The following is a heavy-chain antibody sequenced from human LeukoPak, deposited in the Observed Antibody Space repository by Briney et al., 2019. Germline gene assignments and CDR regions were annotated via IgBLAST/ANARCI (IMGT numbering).Heavy chain of an antibody. V-gene: IGHV1-8*01. CDR3: ARVVMKAFYYYYMDV. D-gene: IGHD2-21*01. Sequence: GASVKVSCKASGYTFSDYDVNWVRQAPGQGLEWMGWMNPTSGDIGYAQKFQGRVTMTRSMSRNTAYMELSRLRSEDTAVYFCARVVMKAFYYYYMDVWGKGTTIIISS. J-gene: IGHJ6*03. CDR2: MNPTSGDI. CDR1: GYTFSDYD.